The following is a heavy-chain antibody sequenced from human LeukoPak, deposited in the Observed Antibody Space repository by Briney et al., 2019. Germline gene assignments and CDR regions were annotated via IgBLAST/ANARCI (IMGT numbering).Heavy chain of an antibody. J-gene: IGHJ5*02. CDR2: ISYDGSNK. V-gene: IGHV3-30*04. D-gene: IGHD6-13*01. CDR3: ARDWGGVGSSPWFDP. Sequence: GGSLRLSCAASGFTFSSYAMHWVRQAPGKGLEWVAVISYDGSNKYYADSVKGRFTISRDNSKNTLYLQMNSLRAEDTAVYYCARDWGGVGSSPWFDPWGQGTLVTVSS. CDR1: GFTFSSYA.